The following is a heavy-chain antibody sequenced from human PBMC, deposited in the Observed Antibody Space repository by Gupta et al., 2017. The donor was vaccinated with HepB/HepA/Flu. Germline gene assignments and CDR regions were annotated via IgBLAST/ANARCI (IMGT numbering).Heavy chain of an antibody. V-gene: IGHV4-59*01. D-gene: IGHD6-13*01. Sequence: QVQLQESGPGLVKPSETLSLTCTVSGGSISSYYWSWIRQPPGKGLEWIGYIYYSGSTNYNPSLKSRVTISVDTSKNQFSLKLSSVTAADTAVYYCARSIAAAGTGARGYYYYYYMDVGGKGTTVTVSS. J-gene: IGHJ6*03. CDR2: IYYSGST. CDR1: GGSISSYY. CDR3: ARSIAAAGTGARGYYYYYYMDV.